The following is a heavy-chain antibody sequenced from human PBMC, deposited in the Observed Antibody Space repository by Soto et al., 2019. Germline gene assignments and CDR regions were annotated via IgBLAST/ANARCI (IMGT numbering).Heavy chain of an antibody. Sequence: ASVQVSCQVSGYTLTEISMHWVRQAPGKGLELMGGFDPEDGESIYAQKFQGRVSMTEDTSTDTAYMELSRLRSEDTAVYYCAKDLATISGVIMSVGYGMDVWGQGTTVTGSS. CDR3: AKDLATISGVIMSVGYGMDV. J-gene: IGHJ6*02. D-gene: IGHD3-3*01. CDR2: FDPEDGES. CDR1: GYTLTEIS. V-gene: IGHV1-24*01.